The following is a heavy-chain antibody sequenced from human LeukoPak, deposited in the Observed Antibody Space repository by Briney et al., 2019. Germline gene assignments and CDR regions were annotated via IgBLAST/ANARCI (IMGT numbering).Heavy chain of an antibody. CDR1: GYSLTELA. V-gene: IGHV1-24*01. CDR3: ARAVDGLFGDY. Sequence: ASVKVSCKISGYSLTELAMHWVRLAPGKGLEWVGGFDPEDGETIYAQKFQGRVIMTEDTSTSTAYMELRSLRSDDTAVYYCARAVDGLFGDYWGQRTLVTVSS. J-gene: IGHJ4*02. D-gene: IGHD3-9*01. CDR2: FDPEDGET.